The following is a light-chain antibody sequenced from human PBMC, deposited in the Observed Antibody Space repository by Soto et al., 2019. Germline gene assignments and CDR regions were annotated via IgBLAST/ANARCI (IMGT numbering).Light chain of an antibody. CDR3: CSYAGSYTHV. Sequence: QSALTQPRSVSGSPGQSVTISCTATSSDVGGYNYVSWYQQHPGKAPKLMIYDVSKRPSGVPDRFSGSKSGNTASLTIYGLQAEDEADYYCCSYAGSYTHVFGTGTKLTVL. V-gene: IGLV2-11*01. J-gene: IGLJ1*01. CDR2: DVS. CDR1: SSDVGGYNY.